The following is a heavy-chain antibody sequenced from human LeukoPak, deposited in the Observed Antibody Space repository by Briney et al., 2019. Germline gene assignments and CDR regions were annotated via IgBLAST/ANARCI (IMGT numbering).Heavy chain of an antibody. Sequence: ASVKVSCKASGYSFTSYGITWVRQTPGQGLEWMGWINPYNGNTNYAQKLQGRVTMTTDTSTSTAYMELRSLRSDDTAVYYCARDEARYSSGYYPNWFDPWGQGTLVTVSS. D-gene: IGHD3-22*01. CDR2: INPYNGNT. J-gene: IGHJ5*02. CDR3: ARDEARYSSGYYPNWFDP. V-gene: IGHV1-18*01. CDR1: GYSFTSYG.